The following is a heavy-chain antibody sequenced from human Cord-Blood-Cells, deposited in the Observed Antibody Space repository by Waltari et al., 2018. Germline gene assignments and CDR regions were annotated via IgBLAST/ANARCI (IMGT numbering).Heavy chain of an antibody. J-gene: IGHJ4*02. CDR1: GFTFSSYA. CDR3: AQDTSFTFGGVTRPPFDY. Sequence: EVQLVESGGGLVQPGGSLRLSCAASGFTFSSYAMSWVRQAPGKGLGWVSAISGGGGRTYYAESVKGRFTISRDNSKNTRYLQMNSLRAEDTAVYYCAQDTSFTFGGVTRPPFDYWGQGTLVTVSS. CDR2: ISGGGGRT. D-gene: IGHD3-16*01. V-gene: IGHV3-23*04.